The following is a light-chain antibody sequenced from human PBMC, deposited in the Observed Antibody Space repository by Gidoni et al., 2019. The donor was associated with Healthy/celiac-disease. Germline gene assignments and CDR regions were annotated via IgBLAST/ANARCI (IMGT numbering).Light chain of an antibody. Sequence: DIQMTQSPSTLSASVGDRFTITCRASQSISSWLAWYQQKPGKAPKLLIYDASSLESGVPSRFSGSGSGTEFTLTISSLQPDDFATYYCQQYNSYSPNTFGQGTKLEIK. CDR1: QSISSW. CDR2: DAS. J-gene: IGKJ2*01. V-gene: IGKV1-5*01. CDR3: QQYNSYSPNT.